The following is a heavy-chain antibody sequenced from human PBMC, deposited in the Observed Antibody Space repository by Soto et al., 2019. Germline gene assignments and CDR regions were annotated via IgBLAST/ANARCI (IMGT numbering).Heavy chain of an antibody. J-gene: IGHJ6*02. CDR1: GFTFSSYG. D-gene: IGHD1-26*01. CDR3: ARGTVGATYGMDV. CDR2: IWYDGSNK. V-gene: IGHV3-33*01. Sequence: QVQLVESGGGVVQPGRSLRLSCAASGFTFSSYGMHWVRQAPGKGLEWVAVIWYDGSNKYYADSVKGRFTSSRDNSKNKLYLQMNSLRAEDTAVYYGARGTVGATYGMDVWGQGTTVTVSS.